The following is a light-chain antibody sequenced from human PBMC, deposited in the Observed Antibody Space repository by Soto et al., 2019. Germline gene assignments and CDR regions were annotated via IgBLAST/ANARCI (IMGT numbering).Light chain of an antibody. Sequence: QSVLTQPPSVSGAPGQRVTISCTGGSSNIGAGYDVHWYQQLPGTAPKLLIYGNNNRPSGVPDRFSGSKSGTSASLAITGLQAEDEADYYCQSYDSSLSGAWVFGGGTQLTVL. CDR2: GNN. J-gene: IGLJ3*02. CDR3: QSYDSSLSGAWV. CDR1: SSNIGAGYD. V-gene: IGLV1-40*01.